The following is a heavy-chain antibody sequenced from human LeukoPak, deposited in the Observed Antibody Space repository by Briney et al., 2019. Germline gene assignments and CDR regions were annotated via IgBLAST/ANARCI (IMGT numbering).Heavy chain of an antibody. CDR1: GFTFSSYA. CDR3: AKDHGEAGIYYFDY. V-gene: IGHV3-23*01. J-gene: IGHJ4*02. D-gene: IGHD4-17*01. CDR2: ISGSGGST. Sequence: QSGGSLRLSCAASGFTFSSYAMSWVRQAPGKGLEWVSAISGSGGSTYYADSVKGRFTISRDNSKNTLYLQMNSLRAEDTAVYYCAKDHGEAGIYYFDYWGQGTLVTVSS.